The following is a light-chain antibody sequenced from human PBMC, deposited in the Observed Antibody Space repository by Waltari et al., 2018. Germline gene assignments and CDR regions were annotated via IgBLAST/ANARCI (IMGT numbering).Light chain of an antibody. CDR1: QSVSSIY. Sequence: EIVLTQPPGTLSLSPGERATLPCRASQSVSSIYLAWYQQKPGQAPRLLIYGASSRATGIPDRFSGSGSGTDFTLTVSRLEPEDFAVYYCQQYDSSPMYTFGQGTKLEIK. CDR2: GAS. J-gene: IGKJ2*01. V-gene: IGKV3-20*01. CDR3: QQYDSSPMYT.